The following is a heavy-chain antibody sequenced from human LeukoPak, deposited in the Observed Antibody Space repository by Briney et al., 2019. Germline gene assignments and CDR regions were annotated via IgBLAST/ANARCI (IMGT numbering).Heavy chain of an antibody. CDR2: ISYDGSNK. Sequence: GGSLRLSCAASGFTFSSYDMHWVRQAPGKGLEWVAVISYDGSNKYYADSVKGRFTISRDNSKNTLYLQMNSLRAEDTAVYYCARVMGATREESDYWGQGTLVTVSS. CDR3: ARVMGATREESDY. D-gene: IGHD1-26*01. V-gene: IGHV3-30*03. CDR1: GFTFSSYD. J-gene: IGHJ4*02.